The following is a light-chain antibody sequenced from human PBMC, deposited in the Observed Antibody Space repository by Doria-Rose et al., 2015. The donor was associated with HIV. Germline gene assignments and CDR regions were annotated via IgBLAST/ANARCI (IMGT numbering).Light chain of an antibody. V-gene: IGLV6-57*01. CDR2: EDN. CDR1: SGRIASNY. CDR3: QSYDSSTWV. Sequence: GKTVTISCTRSSGRIASNYVQWYQQRPGSSPTTVIYEDNQRPSGVPDRFSGSIDSSSNSASLTISGLKTEDEADYYCQSYDSSTWVFGGGTKLTV. J-gene: IGLJ3*02.